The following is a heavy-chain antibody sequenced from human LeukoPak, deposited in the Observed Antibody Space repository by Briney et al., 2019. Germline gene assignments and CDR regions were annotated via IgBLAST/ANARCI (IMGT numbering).Heavy chain of an antibody. CDR2: ISANSGDT. D-gene: IGHD6-13*01. CDR3: ARDRWYAFDY. J-gene: IGHJ4*02. CDR1: GYSFTGYY. Sequence: GASVKVSCEASGYSFTGYYMHWVRQAPGQGLEWLGWISANSGDTNYAEQFQGRLTLATDTSTSTAYMELRSLRDDDTAVYYCARDRWYAFDYWGQGTLVTVSS. V-gene: IGHV1-2*02.